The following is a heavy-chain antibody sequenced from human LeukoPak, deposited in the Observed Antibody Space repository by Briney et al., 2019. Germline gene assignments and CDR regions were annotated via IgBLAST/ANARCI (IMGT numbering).Heavy chain of an antibody. V-gene: IGHV4-59*12. CDR3: ARGSYYDPNWFDP. CDR2: IYYSGST. J-gene: IGHJ5*02. CDR1: GGSISSYY. Sequence: TSETLSLTCTVSGGSISSYYWSWIRQPPGKGLEWIGYIYYSGSTKYKPSLKSRVTISVDTSKNQFSLKLSSVTAADTAVYYCARGSYYDPNWFDPWGQGTLVTVSS. D-gene: IGHD3-22*01.